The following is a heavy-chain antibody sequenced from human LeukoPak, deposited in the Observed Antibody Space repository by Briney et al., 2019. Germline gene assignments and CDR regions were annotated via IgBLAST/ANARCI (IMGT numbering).Heavy chain of an antibody. CDR2: ISGSGDNT. Sequence: GRSLRLSCATSGFTFSSYAMSWVRQAPGKGLEWVSGISGSGDNTYYADSVKGRFTISRDNSKNTLYVQVNSLGTEDTAAYYCAKGSYYDSSGSFYFDYWGQGTLVTVSS. V-gene: IGHV3-23*01. J-gene: IGHJ4*02. CDR1: GFTFSSYA. D-gene: IGHD3-22*01. CDR3: AKGSYYDSSGSFYFDY.